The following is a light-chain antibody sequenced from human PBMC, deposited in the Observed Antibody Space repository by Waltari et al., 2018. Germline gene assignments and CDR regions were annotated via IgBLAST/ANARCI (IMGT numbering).Light chain of an antibody. CDR3: AAWDNSLSGTA. CDR1: SSNIGSNY. V-gene: IGLV1-47*01. CDR2: RND. Sequence: QSVLTQPPSASGTPGQRVTISCSGSSSNIGSNYVYWYQQLPGTAPKLLIYRNDQRPSGVPDRFSGSKSGTSASLAISVLRSEDEADYYCAAWDNSLSGTAFGGGTKLTVL. J-gene: IGLJ2*01.